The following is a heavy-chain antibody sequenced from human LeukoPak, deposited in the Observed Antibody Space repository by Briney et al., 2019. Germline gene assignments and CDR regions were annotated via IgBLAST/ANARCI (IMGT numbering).Heavy chain of an antibody. CDR2: IYPGDSDT. J-gene: IGHJ4*02. CDR1: GYRFTSYW. CDR3: ARRIEWEQLGGFDY. V-gene: IGHV5-51*01. D-gene: IGHD1-26*01. Sequence: GESLKISCKSSGYRFTSYWIGWVRQMPGKGLEWMGVIYPGDSDTRYSPSFQGQVTISADKSISTAYLQWSSLKASDTAMYYCARRIEWEQLGGFDYWGQGTLVTVSS.